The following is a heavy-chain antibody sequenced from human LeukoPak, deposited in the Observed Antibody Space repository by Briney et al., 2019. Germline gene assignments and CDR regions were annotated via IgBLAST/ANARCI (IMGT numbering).Heavy chain of an antibody. CDR3: ARDKGLLWFGEY. CDR1: GFTFSSSS. D-gene: IGHD3-10*01. CDR2: ISGTSSYI. Sequence: GGSLRLSCAASGFTFSSSSMNWVRQAPGKGLEWVSSISGTSSYIYYADSVKGRFTISRDNAKNSLYLQMNSLRAEDTAVYYCARDKGLLWFGEYWGQGTLVTVSS. J-gene: IGHJ4*02. V-gene: IGHV3-21*01.